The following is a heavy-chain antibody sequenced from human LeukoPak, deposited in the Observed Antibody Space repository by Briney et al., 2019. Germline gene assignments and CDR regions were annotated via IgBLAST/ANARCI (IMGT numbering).Heavy chain of an antibody. CDR3: ARADERWLQFWDY. CDR2: ISYDGSNK. J-gene: IGHJ4*02. Sequence: GGSLRLSCAASGFTFSSYGMHWVRQAPGKGLELVAVISYDGSNKYYADSVKGRFTISRDNSKNTLYLQMNSLRAEDTAVYCCARADERWLQFWDYWGQGTLVTVSS. CDR1: GFTFSSYG. D-gene: IGHD5-24*01. V-gene: IGHV3-30*03.